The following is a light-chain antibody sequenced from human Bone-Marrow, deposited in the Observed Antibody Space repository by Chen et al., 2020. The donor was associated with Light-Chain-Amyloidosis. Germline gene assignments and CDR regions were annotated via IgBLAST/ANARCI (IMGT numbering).Light chain of an antibody. V-gene: IGLV3-25*03. CDR3: QSADSSGTYEVI. J-gene: IGLJ2*01. CDR2: RDT. Sequence: SYELTQPPPVAVPPGQTARTTCPGDDLPTKYAYWYQQKPGQAPVLVIHRDTERPSGISERFSGSSSGTTATLTISGVQAEDEADYHCQSADSSGTYEVIFGGGTKLTVL. CDR1: DLPTKY.